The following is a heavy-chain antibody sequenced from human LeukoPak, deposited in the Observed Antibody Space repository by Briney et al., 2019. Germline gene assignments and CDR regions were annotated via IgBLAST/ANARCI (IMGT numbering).Heavy chain of an antibody. CDR1: GGSFSGYY. Sequence: SETLSLTCAVYGGSFSGYYWSWIRQPPGKGLEWIGEINHSGSTNYNPSLKSRVTISVDTSKNQFSLKLSSVTAADTAVYYCARGWGPYDYVWGSYRYTRWFDPWGQGTLVTVSS. CDR2: INHSGST. J-gene: IGHJ5*02. D-gene: IGHD3-16*02. V-gene: IGHV4-34*01. CDR3: ARGWGPYDYVWGSYRYTRWFDP.